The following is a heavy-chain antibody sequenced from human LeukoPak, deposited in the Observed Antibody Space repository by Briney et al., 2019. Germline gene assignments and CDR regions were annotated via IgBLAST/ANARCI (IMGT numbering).Heavy chain of an antibody. CDR3: ARERGYGSGSYYFY. J-gene: IGHJ4*02. CDR2: ISSSGSTI. CDR1: GFTFSSYS. Sequence: PGGSLRLSCAASGFTFSSYSMNWVRQAPGKGLEWLSYISSSGSTIYYADSVKGRFTISRDNAKNSLYLQMNSLRAEDTAVYYCARERGYGSGSYYFYWGQGALVTVSS. D-gene: IGHD3-10*01. V-gene: IGHV3-48*04.